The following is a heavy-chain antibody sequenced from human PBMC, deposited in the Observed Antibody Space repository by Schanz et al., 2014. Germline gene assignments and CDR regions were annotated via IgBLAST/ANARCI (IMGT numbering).Heavy chain of an antibody. CDR1: GFTFSDHF. J-gene: IGHJ4*02. CDR3: ARDGDFDY. CDR2: IAGDGGGP. V-gene: IGHV3-23*04. Sequence: EVKLVESGGGLVQPGGSLRLSCAASGFTFSDHFMDWVRQAPGKGLEWVSVIAGDGGGPNYVDSVKGRFTISRDNSDNTLYLQMNSLRADDTAVYYCARDGDFDYWGQGTLVAVSS.